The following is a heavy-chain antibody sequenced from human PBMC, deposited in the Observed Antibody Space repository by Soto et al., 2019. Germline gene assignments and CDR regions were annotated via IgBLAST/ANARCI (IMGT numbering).Heavy chain of an antibody. CDR3: ARDRRTIFGVVMDY. D-gene: IGHD3-3*01. CDR1: GLTFSDYY. V-gene: IGHV3-11*06. Sequence: GGSLRLSCAASGLTFSDYYMSWIRQAPGKGLEWVSYISSSSSYTNYADSVKGRFTISRDNAKNSLYLQMNSLRAEDTAVYYCARDRRTIFGVVMDYWGQGTLVTVSS. J-gene: IGHJ4*02. CDR2: ISSSSSYT.